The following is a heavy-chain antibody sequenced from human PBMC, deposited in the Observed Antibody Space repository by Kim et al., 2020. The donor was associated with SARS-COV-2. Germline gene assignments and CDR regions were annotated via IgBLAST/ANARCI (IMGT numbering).Heavy chain of an antibody. V-gene: IGHV3-48*02. CDR3: ARGYGKQWLEYFDY. J-gene: IGHJ4*02. CDR2: ISSSSSTI. CDR1: GFTFSSYS. D-gene: IGHD6-19*01. Sequence: GGSLRHSCAASGFTFSSYSMNWVRQAPGKGLEWVSYISSSSSTIYYADSVKGRFTISRDNAKNSLYLQMNSLRDEDTAVYYCARGYGKQWLEYFDYWGQGTLVTVSS.